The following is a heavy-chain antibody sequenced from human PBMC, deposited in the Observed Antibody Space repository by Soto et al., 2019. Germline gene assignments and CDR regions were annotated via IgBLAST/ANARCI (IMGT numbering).Heavy chain of an antibody. J-gene: IGHJ1*01. D-gene: IGHD3-22*01. CDR1: GFTVSSNY. V-gene: IGHV3-53*01. CDR3: ARGVESSGRLEYFQH. CDR2: IYSGGST. Sequence: EVQLVESGGGLIQPGGSLRLSCAASGFTVSSNYMSWVRPAPGKGLEWVSVIYSGGSTYYADSVKGRFTISRDNSKNTLYLQMNSLRAEDTAVYYCARGVESSGRLEYFQHWGQGTPVTVSS.